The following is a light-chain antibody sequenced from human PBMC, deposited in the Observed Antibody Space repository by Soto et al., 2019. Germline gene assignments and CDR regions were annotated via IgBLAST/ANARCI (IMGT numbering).Light chain of an antibody. CDR2: VAS. Sequence: DIQMTQSPSSLSASVGDRVTITCRASQSIRSYLNWYQQKPGKAPNLLIYVASSLQTGVPSRFSGSGSGTEFTLTISSVQPEDFATYYCQQSYTPPYSFGQGTKLEI. J-gene: IGKJ2*03. CDR3: QQSYTPPYS. V-gene: IGKV1-39*01. CDR1: QSIRSY.